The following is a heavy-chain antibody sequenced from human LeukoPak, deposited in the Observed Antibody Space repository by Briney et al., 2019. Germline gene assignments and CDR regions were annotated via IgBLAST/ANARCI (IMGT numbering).Heavy chain of an antibody. V-gene: IGHV1-18*01. J-gene: IGHJ4*02. CDR2: ISASNGNT. CDR3: ARALSRGYSGYDYGLGY. CDR1: GYSFTSYG. Sequence: ASVKVSCKASGYSFTSYGISWVRQAPGQGLEWMGWISASNGNTNYVQKLQGRVTMTTETSTSTAYMELRSLRSDDTAVYYCARALSRGYSGYDYGLGYWGQGTLVTVSS. D-gene: IGHD5-12*01.